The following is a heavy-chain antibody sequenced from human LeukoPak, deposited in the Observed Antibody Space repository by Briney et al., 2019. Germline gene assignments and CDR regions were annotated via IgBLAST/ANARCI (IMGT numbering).Heavy chain of an antibody. V-gene: IGHV3-30*18. CDR1: GFTFSSYG. CDR2: ISYDGSNK. D-gene: IGHD4-17*01. Sequence: GGSLRLSCAASGFTFSSYGMHWVRQAPGKGLEWVAVISYDGSNKYYADSVKGRFTISRDNPKNTLYLQMNSLRAEDTAVYYCAKDSPHDYGDYLDYWGQGTLVTVSS. CDR3: AKDSPHDYGDYLDY. J-gene: IGHJ4*02.